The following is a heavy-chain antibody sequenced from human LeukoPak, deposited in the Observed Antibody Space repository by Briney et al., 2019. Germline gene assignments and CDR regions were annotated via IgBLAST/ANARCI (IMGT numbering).Heavy chain of an antibody. J-gene: IGHJ6*04. Sequence: PGGSLRLSSAASGFTFSSYSMNWVRQAPGKGLEWVSSISTSSSYIYYADSVKGRFTISRDNAKNSLYLQMNSLRAEDTAVYYCARDWWGAPRGIVVVPAAIRTGLDVWGKGTTVTVSS. V-gene: IGHV3-21*01. D-gene: IGHD2-2*02. CDR2: ISTSSSYI. CDR1: GFTFSSYS. CDR3: ARDWWGAPRGIVVVPAAIRTGLDV.